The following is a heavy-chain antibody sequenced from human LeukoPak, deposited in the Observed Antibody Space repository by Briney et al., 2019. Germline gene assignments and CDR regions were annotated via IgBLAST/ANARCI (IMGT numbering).Heavy chain of an antibody. D-gene: IGHD6-19*01. Sequence: SVKVSCKASGGTFSSYAISWVRQAPGQGLEWMGGIIPIFSTANYAQKFQGRVTITADESTSTAYMELSSLRSEDTAVYYCARDRDSSGWSRFDYWGQGTLVTVSS. CDR2: IIPIFSTA. J-gene: IGHJ4*02. CDR3: ARDRDSSGWSRFDY. V-gene: IGHV1-69*01. CDR1: GGTFSSYA.